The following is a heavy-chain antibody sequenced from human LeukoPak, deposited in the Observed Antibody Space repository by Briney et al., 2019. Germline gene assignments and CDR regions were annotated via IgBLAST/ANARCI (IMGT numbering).Heavy chain of an antibody. CDR3: VRDRTFYGMDV. D-gene: IGHD1-14*01. Sequence: ASVTVSCKASGGTFSSYAISWVRQAPGQGLEWMGGIIPIFGTANYAQKFQGRVTITADESTSTAYMELSSLRSEDTAVYYCVRDRTFYGMDVWGQGTTVTVSS. CDR1: GGTFSSYA. V-gene: IGHV1-69*13. J-gene: IGHJ6*02. CDR2: IIPIFGTA.